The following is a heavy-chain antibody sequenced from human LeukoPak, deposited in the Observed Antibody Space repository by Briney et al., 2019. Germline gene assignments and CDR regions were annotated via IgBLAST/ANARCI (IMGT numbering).Heavy chain of an antibody. D-gene: IGHD2-21*01. CDR3: ASAILARGWFDP. V-gene: IGHV1-2*02. Sequence: ASVKVSCKASGYTFTGDYMHWVRQAPGQGLEWMGWINPNSGGTNYAQKFQGRVTMTRDTSISTAYMELSRLRSDDTAVYYCASAILARGWFDPWGQGTLVTVSS. CDR1: GYTFTGDY. J-gene: IGHJ5*02. CDR2: INPNSGGT.